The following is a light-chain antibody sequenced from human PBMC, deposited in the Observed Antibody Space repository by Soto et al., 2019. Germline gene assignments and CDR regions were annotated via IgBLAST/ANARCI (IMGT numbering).Light chain of an antibody. CDR1: QGIGST. V-gene: IGKV3-15*01. CDR3: QRHNKWPLT. CDR2: ESS. J-gene: IGKJ4*01. Sequence: EIELMQSPAAPSLSPGERVTLSCMASQGIGSTVACHQQQPRQTPRLLNYESSTRPIGIPTRCTGRRAAAEFTLISNGLQSEDSAVYYWQRHNKWPLTFGRGTKVDIK.